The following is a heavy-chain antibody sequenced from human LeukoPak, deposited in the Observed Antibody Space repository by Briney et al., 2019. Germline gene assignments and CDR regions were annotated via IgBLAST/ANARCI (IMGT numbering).Heavy chain of an antibody. Sequence: GSLRLSCAASGFTFSSYGMHWVRQAPGKGLEWVAFIRYDGSNKYYADSVKGRFTISRDNSKNTLYLQMNSLRAEDTAVYYCARGGMTTVARDAFDIWGQGTMVTVSS. CDR2: IRYDGSNK. V-gene: IGHV3-30*02. CDR1: GFTFSSYG. J-gene: IGHJ3*02. D-gene: IGHD4-11*01. CDR3: ARGGMTTVARDAFDI.